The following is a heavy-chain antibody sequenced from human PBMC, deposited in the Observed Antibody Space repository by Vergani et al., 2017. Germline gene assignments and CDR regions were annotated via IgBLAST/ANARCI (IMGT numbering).Heavy chain of an antibody. CDR2: ISGSGGNT. V-gene: IGHV3-23*04. J-gene: IGHJ4*02. D-gene: IGHD3-22*01. CDR3: AKDNVPGYYDSSGYCDY. Sequence: EVEVVESGGGLVQPGGSLRLSCAASGFTFSSYAMSWVRQVPGKGLEWVSGISGSGGNTYYANSVKGRFTISRDNSKNTMFLQMNNLRAEDTAVYYCAKDNVPGYYDSSGYCDYWGQGTLVTVSS. CDR1: GFTFSSYA.